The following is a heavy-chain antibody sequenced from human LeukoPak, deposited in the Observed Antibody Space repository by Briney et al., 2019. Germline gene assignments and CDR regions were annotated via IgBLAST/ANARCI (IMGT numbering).Heavy chain of an antibody. Sequence: ASVKVSCKASGYTFTSYDINWVRQATGQGLEWMGLMNPNSGNTGYAQKFQGRVTMTRNISISTASMELSSLRSEDTDVYYCARSGYYYGMDVWGQGTTVTVSS. CDR1: GYTFTSYD. CDR2: MNPNSGNT. J-gene: IGHJ6*02. V-gene: IGHV1-8*01. CDR3: ARSGYYYGMDV.